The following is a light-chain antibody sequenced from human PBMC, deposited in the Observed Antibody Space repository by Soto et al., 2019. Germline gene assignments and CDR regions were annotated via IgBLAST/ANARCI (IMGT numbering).Light chain of an antibody. J-gene: IGKJ1*01. V-gene: IGKV3-20*01. CDR2: DAS. CDR3: QQYGSSPWT. Sequence: ETMMTQSPDTLSVSLGERATLSCRASQSLRSSLAWYQQKPGQAPRLLIYDASTRATGIPARFSGSGSGTDFTLTINRLEPEDFAMYFCQQYGSSPWTFGQGTKVDNK. CDR1: QSLRSS.